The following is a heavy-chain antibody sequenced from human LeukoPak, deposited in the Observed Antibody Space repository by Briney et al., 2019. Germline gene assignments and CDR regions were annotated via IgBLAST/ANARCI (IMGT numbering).Heavy chain of an antibody. D-gene: IGHD3-22*01. CDR3: ARDWYYDSSGSLYSYYGMDV. Sequence: ASVKVSCKASGYTFTSYYMHWVRQAPGQGLEWMGIINPSGGSTSYAQKFQGRVTMTRDTSTSTVYMELSSLRSEDTAVYYCARDWYYDSSGSLYSYYGMDVWGQGTTVTVSS. V-gene: IGHV1-46*01. J-gene: IGHJ6*02. CDR1: GYTFTSYY. CDR2: INPSGGST.